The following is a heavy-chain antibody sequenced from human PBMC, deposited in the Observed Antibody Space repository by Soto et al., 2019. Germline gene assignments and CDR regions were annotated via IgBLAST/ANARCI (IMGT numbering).Heavy chain of an antibody. CDR1: GGSISTGGYY. Sequence: QVQLQESGPGLVKPSQTLSLTYTVSGGSISTGGYYWTWIRQHPGKGLEWIGYNYYSGSTYYNPTLKSRVTISVDASKNQFSLQLSSVTAADTAVYYCARGLSVTLFDNWGQGTLVTVSS. J-gene: IGHJ4*02. D-gene: IGHD4-17*01. V-gene: IGHV4-31*03. CDR2: NYYSGST. CDR3: ARGLSVTLFDN.